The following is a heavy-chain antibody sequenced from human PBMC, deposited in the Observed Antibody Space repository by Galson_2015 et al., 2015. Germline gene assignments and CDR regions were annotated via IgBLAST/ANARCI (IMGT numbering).Heavy chain of an antibody. J-gene: IGHJ3*02. CDR1: GFTFSSYG. CDR3: AKGSPIVSDDAFDI. Sequence: SLRLSCAASGFTFSSYGMHWVRQAPGKGLEWVAVISYDGSNKYYADSVKGRFTISRDNSKNTLYLQMNSLRAEDTAVYYCAKGSPIVSDDAFDIWGQGTMVTVSS. D-gene: IGHD3-10*01. CDR2: ISYDGSNK. V-gene: IGHV3-30*18.